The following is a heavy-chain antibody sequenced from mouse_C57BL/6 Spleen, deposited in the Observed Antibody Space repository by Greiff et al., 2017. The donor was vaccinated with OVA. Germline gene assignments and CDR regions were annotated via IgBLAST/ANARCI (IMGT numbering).Heavy chain of an antibody. CDR2: ISSGGDYI. CDR3: TRNYDYDEANFDY. CDR1: GFTFSSYA. Sequence: EVKVIESGEGLVKPGGSLKLSCAASGFTFSSYAMSWVRQTPEKRLEWVAYISSGGDYIYYADTVKGRFTISRDNARNTLYLQMSSLKSEDTAMYYCTRNYDYDEANFDYWGQGTTLTVSS. J-gene: IGHJ2*01. V-gene: IGHV5-9-1*02. D-gene: IGHD2-4*01.